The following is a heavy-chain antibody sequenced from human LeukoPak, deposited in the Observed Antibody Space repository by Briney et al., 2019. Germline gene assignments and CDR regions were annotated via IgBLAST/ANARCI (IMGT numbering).Heavy chain of an antibody. V-gene: IGHV1-18*01. CDR1: GYTFTSYG. J-gene: IGHJ4*02. Sequence: ASVNVSCKASGYTFTSYGISWVRQAPGQGLEWMGWINVYNGYTKYPQNFQGRVTMTTDSSTTTAYMEVRSLTSDDTAFYYCARDTHYSSSWDGFDYWGQGTMVTVSS. CDR3: ARDTHYSSSWDGFDY. D-gene: IGHD6-13*01. CDR2: INVYNGYT.